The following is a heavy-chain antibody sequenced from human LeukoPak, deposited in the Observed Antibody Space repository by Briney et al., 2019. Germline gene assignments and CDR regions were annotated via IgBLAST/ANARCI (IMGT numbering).Heavy chain of an antibody. Sequence: SETLSLTCTVSGGSISSSSYYWGWIRQPPGKGLEWIGSIYYSGNTYYNPSLKSRVTISVDTSKNQLSLKLSSVTAADTAVYYCASSYSGYELDYWGQGTLVTVSS. CDR3: ASSYSGYELDY. CDR2: IYYSGNT. CDR1: GGSISSSSYY. V-gene: IGHV4-39*07. D-gene: IGHD5-12*01. J-gene: IGHJ4*02.